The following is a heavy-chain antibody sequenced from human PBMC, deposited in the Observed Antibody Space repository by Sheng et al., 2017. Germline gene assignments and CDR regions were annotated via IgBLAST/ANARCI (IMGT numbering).Heavy chain of an antibody. CDR2: IYTSGST. Sequence: QVQLQESGPGLVKPSQTLSLTCTVSGGSISSGSYYWSWIRQPAGKGLEWIGRIYTSGSTNYNPSLKSRVTISVDTSKNQFSLKLSSVTAADTAVYYCARDRGYSGYEDGIDYWGQGTLVTVSS. CDR1: GGSISSGSYY. CDR3: ARDRGYSGYEDGIDY. V-gene: IGHV4-61*02. D-gene: IGHD5-12*01. J-gene: IGHJ4*02.